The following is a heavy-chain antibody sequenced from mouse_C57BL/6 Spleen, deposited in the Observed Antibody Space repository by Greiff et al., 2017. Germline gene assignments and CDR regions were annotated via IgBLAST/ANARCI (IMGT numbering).Heavy chain of an antibody. CDR1: GFTFSDYG. CDR3: ARPIWQLRAMDY. CDR2: ISSGSSTI. J-gene: IGHJ4*01. D-gene: IGHD2-1*01. V-gene: IGHV5-17*01. Sequence: DVHLVESGGGLVKPGGSLKLSCAASGFTFSDYGMHWVRQAPEKGLEWVAYISSGSSTIYYADTVKGRFTISRDNAKNTLFLQMTSLRSEDTAMYYCARPIWQLRAMDYWGQGTSVTVSS.